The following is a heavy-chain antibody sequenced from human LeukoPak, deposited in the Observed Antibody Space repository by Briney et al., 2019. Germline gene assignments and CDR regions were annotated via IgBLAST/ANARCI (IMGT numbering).Heavy chain of an antibody. CDR3: AREDASSWDY. CDR1: GFTFNNYW. D-gene: IGHD6-13*01. CDR2: IISSGSYI. J-gene: IGHJ4*02. V-gene: IGHV3-21*01. Sequence: GGSLRLSCEASGFTFNNYWMSWFRQAPGKGLEWVSSIISSGSYIYYADSVKGRFTISRDNAKNSLYLQMNSLRAEDTAVYYCAREDASSWDYWGQGILVTVSS.